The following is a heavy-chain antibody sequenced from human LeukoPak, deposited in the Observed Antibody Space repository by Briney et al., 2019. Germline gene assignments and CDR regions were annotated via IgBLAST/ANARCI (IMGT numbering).Heavy chain of an antibody. Sequence: GGSLRLSCAASGFTFDDYAMHWVRQAPGKGLEWVSGISWNSGSIGYADSVKGRFTISRDNAKNSLYLQMNSLRAEDTALYYCAKDIPYYYDSSGYQGGMDVWGQGTLVTVSS. CDR2: ISWNSGSI. V-gene: IGHV3-9*01. CDR1: GFTFDDYA. J-gene: IGHJ4*02. D-gene: IGHD3-22*01. CDR3: AKDIPYYYDSSGYQGGMDV.